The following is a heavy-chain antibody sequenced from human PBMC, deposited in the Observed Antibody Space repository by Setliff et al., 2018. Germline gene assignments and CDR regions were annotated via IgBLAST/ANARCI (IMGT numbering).Heavy chain of an antibody. Sequence: SETLSLTCTVSDDSLTSSRYYWGWIRQAPGSGLEWIGSISYSGTPYYNASVESRVTISIGTSRNQFSLELRSVTVADTATYYCVRPGGTTVVARHFDYWGSGILVTVAS. CDR2: ISYSGTP. V-gene: IGHV4-39*01. CDR3: VRPGGTTVVARHFDY. D-gene: IGHD2-15*01. J-gene: IGHJ4*01. CDR1: DDSLTSSRYY.